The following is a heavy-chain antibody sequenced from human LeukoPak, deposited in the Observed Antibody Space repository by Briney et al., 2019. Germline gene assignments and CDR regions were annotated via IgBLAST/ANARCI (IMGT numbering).Heavy chain of an antibody. CDR2: IYSGDSDT. CDR1: GYNFANYW. J-gene: IGHJ6*02. V-gene: IGHV5-51*01. Sequence: GESLKISCKGSGYNFANYWIAWVRQMPGKGLEWMGIIYSGDSDTRYSPSFQGQVTSSADKSISTAYLQWSSLKASDTAMYYCARPLYSRTAYYHYGVDVWGQGTTVTVSS. D-gene: IGHD2-15*01. CDR3: ARPLYSRTAYYHYGVDV.